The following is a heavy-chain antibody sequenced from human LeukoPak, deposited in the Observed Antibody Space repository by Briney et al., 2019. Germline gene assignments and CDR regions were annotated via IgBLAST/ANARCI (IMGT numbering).Heavy chain of an antibody. Sequence: SETLSLTCTVSGGSISSYYWSWIRQPPGKGLEWIGYIYYSGSTNYNPSLKSRVTISVDTSKNQFSLKLSSVTAADTAVYYCARSSYLGGIAAARGMDVWGQGTTVTVSS. V-gene: IGHV4-59*12. J-gene: IGHJ6*02. CDR2: IYYSGST. D-gene: IGHD6-13*01. CDR3: ARSSYLGGIAAARGMDV. CDR1: GGSISSYY.